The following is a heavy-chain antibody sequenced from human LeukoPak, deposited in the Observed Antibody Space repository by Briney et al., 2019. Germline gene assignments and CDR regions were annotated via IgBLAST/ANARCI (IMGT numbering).Heavy chain of an antibody. J-gene: IGHJ3*02. CDR3: GRVGLSCSGGSCQEWGAFDI. CDR2: VKPDGSDK. CDR1: GFTFSIYY. Sequence: GGSLRLSCAASGFTFSIYYMSWVRQAPGKGLEWVANVKPDGSDKYYMGSVKGRFTISRDNDKNSLYLQMNGLRAEDTAVYYCGRVGLSCSGGSCQEWGAFDIWGQGTMVTVSS. V-gene: IGHV3-7*01. D-gene: IGHD2-15*01.